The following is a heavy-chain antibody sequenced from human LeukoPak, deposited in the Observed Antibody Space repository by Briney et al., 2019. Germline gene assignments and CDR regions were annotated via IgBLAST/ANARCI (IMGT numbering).Heavy chain of an antibody. D-gene: IGHD6-13*01. CDR3: ASRSAAGKRDY. Sequence: SETLSLTCTVSGGSISSSSYYWGWIRQPPGKGLEWIGSMYYSGSTYYNPSLKSRVTISVDTSKNQFSLKLSSVTAADTAVYYCASRSAAGKRDYWGQGALVTVSS. CDR1: GGSISSSSYY. V-gene: IGHV4-39*07. J-gene: IGHJ4*02. CDR2: MYYSGST.